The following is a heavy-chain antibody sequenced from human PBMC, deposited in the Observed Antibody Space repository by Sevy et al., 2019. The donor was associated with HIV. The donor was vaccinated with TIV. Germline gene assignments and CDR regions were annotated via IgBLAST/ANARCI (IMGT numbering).Heavy chain of an antibody. Sequence: GGSLRLSCAASGFTFSSYAMSWVRQAPGKGLEWVPAISGSGGSTYYADSVKGRFTISRDNSKNTLYLQMNSLRAEDTAVYYCAKGLVSVVTTGFDYWGQGTLVTVSS. CDR1: GFTFSSYA. CDR3: AKGLVSVVTTGFDY. V-gene: IGHV3-23*01. CDR2: ISGSGGST. J-gene: IGHJ4*02. D-gene: IGHD3-22*01.